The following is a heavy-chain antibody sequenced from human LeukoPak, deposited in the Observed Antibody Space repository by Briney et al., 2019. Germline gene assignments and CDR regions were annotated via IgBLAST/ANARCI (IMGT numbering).Heavy chain of an antibody. CDR3: ARATRIAAAGYNDAFDI. D-gene: IGHD6-13*01. V-gene: IGHV1-46*01. J-gene: IGHJ3*02. CDR1: GYTFTGNY. CDR2: INPSGGST. Sequence: ASVKVSYKASGYTFTGNYMHWMRQAPGQGLEWMGIINPSGGSTSYAQKFQGRVTMTRDTSTSTVYMVLSSLRSEDTAVYYCARATRIAAAGYNDAFDIWGQGTMVTVSS.